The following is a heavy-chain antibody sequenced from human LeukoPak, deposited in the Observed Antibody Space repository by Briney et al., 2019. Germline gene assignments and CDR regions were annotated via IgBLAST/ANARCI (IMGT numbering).Heavy chain of an antibody. D-gene: IGHD6-13*01. CDR3: ARQVSSWWIRYYFDY. Sequence: SETLSLTCTVSGASISSSTDYWGWIRQPPGKGLEYIGTIYYTGSTYYTPSLKRRVTISVDTSKNQFSLKVSSVTAADTAVYYCARQVSSWWIRYYFDYWGQGTLVTVSS. CDR1: GASISSSTDY. V-gene: IGHV4-39*01. CDR2: IYYTGST. J-gene: IGHJ4*02.